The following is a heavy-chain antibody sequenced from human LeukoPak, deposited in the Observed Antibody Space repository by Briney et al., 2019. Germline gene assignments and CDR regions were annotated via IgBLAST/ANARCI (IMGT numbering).Heavy chain of an antibody. J-gene: IGHJ5*02. CDR2: INHSGST. V-gene: IGHV4-39*07. CDR1: GGSISSSSYY. CDR3: ARLTYYDFWSGYQGYFFDP. D-gene: IGHD3-3*01. Sequence: PSETLSLTCTVSGGSISSSSYYWSWIRQPPGKGLEWIGEINHSGSTNYNPSLKSRVTISVDTSKNQFSLKLSSVTAADTAVYYCARLTYYDFWSGYQGYFFDPWGQGTLVTVSS.